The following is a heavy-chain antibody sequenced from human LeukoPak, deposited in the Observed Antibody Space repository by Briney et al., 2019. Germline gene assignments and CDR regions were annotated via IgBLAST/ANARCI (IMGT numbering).Heavy chain of an antibody. J-gene: IGHJ5*02. Sequence: SETLSLTCAVSGYSISSGYYWGWIRQPPGKGLEWIGSIYHSGSTYYNPSLKSRVTISVDTSKNQFSLKLSSVTAADTAVYYCARHIGYGDSGIDPWGQGTLVTVSS. CDR1: GYSISSGYY. D-gene: IGHD4-17*01. CDR3: ARHIGYGDSGIDP. CDR2: IYHSGST. V-gene: IGHV4-38-2*01.